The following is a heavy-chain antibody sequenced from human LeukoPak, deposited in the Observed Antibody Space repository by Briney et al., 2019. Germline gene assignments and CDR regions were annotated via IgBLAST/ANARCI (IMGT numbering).Heavy chain of an antibody. CDR1: GFTFSSYW. J-gene: IGHJ5*02. CDR2: IKQDGSEK. D-gene: IGHD2-15*01. CDR3: ARDAVVVVAANGFDP. Sequence: PGGSLRLSXAASGFTFSSYWMSWVRQAPGKGLEWVANIKQDGSEKYYVDSVKGRFTISRDNAKNSLYLQMNSLRAEDTAVYYCARDAVVVVAANGFDPWGQGTLVTVSS. V-gene: IGHV3-7*01.